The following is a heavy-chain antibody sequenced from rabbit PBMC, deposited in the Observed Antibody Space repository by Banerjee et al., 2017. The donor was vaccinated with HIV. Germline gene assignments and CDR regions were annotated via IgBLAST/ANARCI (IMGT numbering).Heavy chain of an antibody. CDR1: GFSFSNRYV. CDR2: IYAGSSGDT. J-gene: IGHJ4*01. Sequence: QEQLEESGGDLVKPEGSLTLTCKASGFSFSNRYVMCWVRQAPGKGLEWIGCIYAGSSGDTWYASWAKGRFTISKASWTTVTLQMTSLTAADTASYFCARDLAGVIGWNFNLWGQGTLVTVS. D-gene: IGHD4-1*01. CDR3: ARDLAGVIGWNFNL. V-gene: IGHV1S45*01.